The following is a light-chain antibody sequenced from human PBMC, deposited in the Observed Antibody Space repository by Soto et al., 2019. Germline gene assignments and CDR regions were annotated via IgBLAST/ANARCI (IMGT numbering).Light chain of an antibody. CDR3: QQRSNFLT. J-gene: IGKJ4*01. V-gene: IGKV3-11*01. CDR1: QSVSSY. CDR2: DAS. Sequence: EIVLTQSPATLSLSPGERATLSCRASQSVSSYLAWYQQKPGQAPRLLIYDASNKATGITARFSGSGSGTYFTLTISSLEPEDFAVYYCQQRSNFLTFGGGTKVEIK.